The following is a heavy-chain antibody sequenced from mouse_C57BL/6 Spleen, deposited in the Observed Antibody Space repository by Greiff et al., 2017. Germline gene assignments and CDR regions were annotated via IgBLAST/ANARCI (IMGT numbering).Heavy chain of an antibody. D-gene: IGHD1-1*01. V-gene: IGHV5-9-1*02. CDR1: GFTFSSYA. CDR3: TRDRDYGSSYWYFDV. Sequence: EVQVVESGEGLVKPGGSLKLSCAASGFTFSSYAMSWVRQTPEKRLEWVAYISSGGDYIYYADPVKGRFTISRDNARNTLYLQMSRLKSEDTAMYYCTRDRDYGSSYWYFDVWGTGTTVTVSS. J-gene: IGHJ1*03. CDR2: ISSGGDYI.